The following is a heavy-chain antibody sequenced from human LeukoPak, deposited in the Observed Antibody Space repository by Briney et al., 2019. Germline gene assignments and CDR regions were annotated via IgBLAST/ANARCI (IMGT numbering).Heavy chain of an antibody. V-gene: IGHV3-74*01. CDR3: VRDSRYTMDV. Sequence: GGSLRLSCTASKFTFSHYGMQWVRQAPGKGPVWVSRITSDGSTTIYADSVKGRFTISRDNAKNTLYLQMNSLRAEDTAVYYCVRDSRYTMDVWGQGTTVTVPS. J-gene: IGHJ6*02. CDR1: KFTFSHYG. D-gene: IGHD5-18*01. CDR2: ITSDGSTT.